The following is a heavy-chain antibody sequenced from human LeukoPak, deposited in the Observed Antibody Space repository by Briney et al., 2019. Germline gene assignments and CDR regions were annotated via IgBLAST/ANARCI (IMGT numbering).Heavy chain of an antibody. CDR3: ARDIVVVPAAINGWNWFDP. CDR2: IYYSGST. Sequence: SQTLSLTCTVSGGSVSSGDYYWSWIRQPPGKGLEWIGYIYYSGSTYYNPSLKSRVTISVDTSKNQLSLKLSSVTAADTAVYYCARDIVVVPAAINGWNWFDPWGQGTLVTVSS. V-gene: IGHV4-30-4*08. CDR1: GGSVSSGDYY. J-gene: IGHJ5*02. D-gene: IGHD2-2*02.